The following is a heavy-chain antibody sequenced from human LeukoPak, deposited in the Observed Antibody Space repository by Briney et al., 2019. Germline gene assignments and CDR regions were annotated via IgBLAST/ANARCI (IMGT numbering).Heavy chain of an antibody. CDR3: AKGPLIVAVPAVVDY. D-gene: IGHD2-2*01. V-gene: IGHV3-30*18. J-gene: IGHJ4*02. Sequence: GGSLRLSCAASGFTFSSYGMHWVRQAPGKGLEWVAVISYDGSNKYYADSVKGRFTISRDNSKNTLYLQMNSLRAEDTAVYYCAKGPLIVAVPAVVDYWGQGTLVTVSS. CDR1: GFTFSSYG. CDR2: ISYDGSNK.